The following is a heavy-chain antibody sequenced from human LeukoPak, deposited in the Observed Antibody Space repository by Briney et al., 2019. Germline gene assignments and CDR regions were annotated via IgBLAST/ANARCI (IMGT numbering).Heavy chain of an antibody. CDR3: TTEETGYYNY. CDR2: IRSKANSYAT. Sequence: GGSLRLSCAASGFTFSGSAMHWVRQASGKGLEWVGRIRSKANSYATAYAASVKGRFTISRDDSKSTAYLQMNSLKTEDTAVYYCTTEETGYYNYWGQGTLVTVSS. CDR1: GFTFSGSA. V-gene: IGHV3-73*01. J-gene: IGHJ4*02. D-gene: IGHD3-9*01.